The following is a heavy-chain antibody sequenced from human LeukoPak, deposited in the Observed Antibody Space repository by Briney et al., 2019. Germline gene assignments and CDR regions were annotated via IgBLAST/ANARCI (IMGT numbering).Heavy chain of an antibody. Sequence: PGGSLRLSCAASGFTVSSSYMTWVRQAPGKGLEWVSVIYSGGSTYYSDSVKGRFTISRDNSKNTLYLQMNSLRAEETAVYYCAREEDGYNYLDYWGQGTLVTVSS. J-gene: IGHJ4*02. CDR2: IYSGGST. D-gene: IGHD5-24*01. CDR1: GFTVSSSY. CDR3: AREEDGYNYLDY. V-gene: IGHV3-66*01.